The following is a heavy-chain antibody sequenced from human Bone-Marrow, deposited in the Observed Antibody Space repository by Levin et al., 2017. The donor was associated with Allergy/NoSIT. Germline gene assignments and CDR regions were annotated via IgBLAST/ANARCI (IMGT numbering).Heavy chain of an antibody. CDR2: ISSSSSYI. D-gene: IGHD3-10*01. V-gene: IGHV3-21*01. CDR1: GFTFSSYS. Sequence: PGGSLRLSCAASGFTFSSYSMNWVRQAPGKGLEWVSSISSSSSYIYYADSVKGRFTISRDNAKNSLYLQMNSLRAEDTAVYYCARVLLWFRARYMDVWGKGTTVTVSS. CDR3: ARVLLWFRARYMDV. J-gene: IGHJ6*03.